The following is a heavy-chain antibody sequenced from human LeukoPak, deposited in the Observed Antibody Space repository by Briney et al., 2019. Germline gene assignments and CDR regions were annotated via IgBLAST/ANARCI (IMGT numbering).Heavy chain of an antibody. CDR3: AKERRYFDWLLSSSALDY. CDR1: GFTFSSYA. Sequence: GGSLRLSCAASGFTFSSYAMSWVRQAPGKGLEWVSAISSSGGSTYYADSVKGRFTISRDNSKNTLYLQMNSLRAEDTAVYYCAKERRYFDWLLSSSALDYWGQGTLVTVSS. V-gene: IGHV3-23*01. J-gene: IGHJ4*02. D-gene: IGHD3-9*01. CDR2: ISSSGGST.